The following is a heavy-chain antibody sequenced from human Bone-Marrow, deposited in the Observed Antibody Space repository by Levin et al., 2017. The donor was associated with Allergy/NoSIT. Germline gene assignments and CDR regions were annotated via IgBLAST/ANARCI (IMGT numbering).Heavy chain of an antibody. J-gene: IGHJ4*02. Sequence: GGSLRLSCAGSGFRFRNFGMHWVRQAPGKGLEWVAVISHYGSDRFYADSVRGRFTISRDNSKNTLFLQMENFGTEDTGVYYCANSGEADSFDDWGQGTPVTVSS. V-gene: IGHV3-30*18. CDR2: ISHYGSDR. CDR3: ANSGEADSFDD. CDR1: GFRFRNFG. D-gene: IGHD4-17*01.